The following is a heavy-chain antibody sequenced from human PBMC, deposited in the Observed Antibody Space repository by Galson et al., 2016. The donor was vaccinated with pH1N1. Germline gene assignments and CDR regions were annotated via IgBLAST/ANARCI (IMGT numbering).Heavy chain of an antibody. CDR3: TRDLGRLREN. D-gene: IGHD1-26*01. Sequence: SVKVSCKASGYTFTRYYFHWVRQAPGQGLEWIGVVDPANGGATYAQKFQARLIMTRDTSTSTVYMELTSLQSDDTAVYYRTRDLGRLRENWGQGTLVIVSS. V-gene: IGHV1-46*03. J-gene: IGHJ4*02. CDR2: VDPANGGA. CDR1: GYTFTRYY.